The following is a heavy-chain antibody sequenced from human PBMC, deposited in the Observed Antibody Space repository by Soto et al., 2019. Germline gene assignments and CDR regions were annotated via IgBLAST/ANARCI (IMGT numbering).Heavy chain of an antibody. V-gene: IGHV3-23*01. Sequence: EVQLLESGGGLVQPGGSLRLSCAASGFTFSSYAMSWVRQAPGKGLEWVSAISGSGGSTYYADSVKGRFTISRDNSKNTLYLQMNSLRAEDTAVYYCAKCFSNYGDYMLLPEPFDYWGQGTLVTVCS. CDR3: AKCFSNYGDYMLLPEPFDY. D-gene: IGHD4-17*01. CDR1: GFTFSSYA. CDR2: ISGSGGST. J-gene: IGHJ4*02.